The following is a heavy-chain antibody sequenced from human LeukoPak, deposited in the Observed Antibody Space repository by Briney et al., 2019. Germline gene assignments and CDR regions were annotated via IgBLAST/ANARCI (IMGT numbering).Heavy chain of an antibody. V-gene: IGHV4-31*03. J-gene: IGHJ5*02. CDR1: GGSISSGGYY. Sequence: PSETLSLTCTVSGGSISSGGYYWSWIRQHPGKGLEWIGYIYYSGSTYYNPSLKSRVTISVDTSKNQFSLKLSSVTAADTAVYYCARNPLAAARYNWFDPWGQGTLVTVSS. CDR3: ARNPLAAARYNWFDP. CDR2: IYYSGST. D-gene: IGHD6-13*01.